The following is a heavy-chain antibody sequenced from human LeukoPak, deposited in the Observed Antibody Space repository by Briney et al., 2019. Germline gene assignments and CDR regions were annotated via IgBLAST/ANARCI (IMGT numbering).Heavy chain of an antibody. Sequence: GESLKISCKGSGYSFTSYWIGWVRQMPGKGLEWMGIIYPGDSDTRYSPSFQGQVTISADKSISTAYLQWGSLKASDTAMYYCASGTMTTVTKYYFDYWGQGTLVTVSS. CDR2: IYPGDSDT. J-gene: IGHJ4*02. CDR1: GYSFTSYW. D-gene: IGHD4-17*01. CDR3: ASGTMTTVTKYYFDY. V-gene: IGHV5-51*01.